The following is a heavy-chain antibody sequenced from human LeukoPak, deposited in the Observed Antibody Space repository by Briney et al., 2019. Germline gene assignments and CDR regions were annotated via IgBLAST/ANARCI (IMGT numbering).Heavy chain of an antibody. CDR3: ARDTGPRDYYDSSGSLYWFDP. V-gene: IGHV4-61*02. Sequence: PSQTLSLTCTVSGGSISSGGYYWSWIRQHPGKGLEWIGRIYTSGSTNYNPSLKSRVTMSVDTSKNQFSLKLSSVTAADTAVYYCARDTGPRDYYDSSGSLYWFDPWGQGTLVTVSS. CDR2: IYTSGST. D-gene: IGHD3-22*01. J-gene: IGHJ5*02. CDR1: GGSISSGGYY.